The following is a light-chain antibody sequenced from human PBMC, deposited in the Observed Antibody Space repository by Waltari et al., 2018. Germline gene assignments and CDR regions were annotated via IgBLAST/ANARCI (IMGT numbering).Light chain of an antibody. CDR2: DDD. Sequence: SYVLSQSPSVSVAPGQTARTTCGGNNIRRHGPHWYQQKPGQAPVLVIYDDDDRPSGIPERFSGSNSGNLATLTITRVEAGDEADYYCQVWDSGSDQGVFGGGTKLTVL. J-gene: IGLJ3*02. V-gene: IGLV3-21*02. CDR1: NIRRHG. CDR3: QVWDSGSDQGV.